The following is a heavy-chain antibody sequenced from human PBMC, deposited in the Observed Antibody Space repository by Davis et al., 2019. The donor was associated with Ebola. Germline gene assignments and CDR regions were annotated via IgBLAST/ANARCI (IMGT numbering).Heavy chain of an antibody. CDR3: AKTAGRYLYYYYGMVV. D-gene: IGHD2-15*01. Sequence: ASLNISCAASGSFSKDYTTYWPRHAPGKGLEWVSLISWDGGSTYYADSVKGRFTISRDNSKNSLYLQMNSLRTEDTALYYCAKTAGRYLYYYYGMVVWGQGGTITVSS. J-gene: IGHJ6*02. CDR2: ISWDGGST. CDR1: GSFSKDYT. V-gene: IGHV3-43*01.